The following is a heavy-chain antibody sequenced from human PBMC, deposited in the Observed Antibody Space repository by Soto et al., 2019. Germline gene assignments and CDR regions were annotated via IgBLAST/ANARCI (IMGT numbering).Heavy chain of an antibody. CDR2: IYYTGTT. Sequence: SETLSLTCSVSGGAISNYYWTWIRQPPGKGLEWIGNIYYTGTTNYNPSLKSRVTISVDTSKNQFSLKLSSVTAADTAVYYCARGYCSSSSCYFHHGGQGPLVPV. D-gene: IGHD2-2*01. CDR1: GGAISNYY. J-gene: IGHJ1*01. CDR3: ARGYCSSSSCYFHH. V-gene: IGHV4-59*01.